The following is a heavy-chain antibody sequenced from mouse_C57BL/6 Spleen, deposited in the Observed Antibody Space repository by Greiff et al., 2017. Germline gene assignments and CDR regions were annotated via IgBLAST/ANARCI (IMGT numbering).Heavy chain of an antibody. D-gene: IGHD2-3*01. J-gene: IGHJ1*03. Sequence: VQLQQSGPELVKPGASVKISCKASGYTFTDYYMNWVKQSHGKSLEWIGDINPNNGGTSYNQKFKGKATLTVDKSSSTAYMELRSLTSEDSAVYYCARGSYDGYYVWYFDVWGTGTTVTVSS. CDR3: ARGSYDGYYVWYFDV. CDR1: GYTFTDYY. V-gene: IGHV1-26*01. CDR2: INPNNGGT.